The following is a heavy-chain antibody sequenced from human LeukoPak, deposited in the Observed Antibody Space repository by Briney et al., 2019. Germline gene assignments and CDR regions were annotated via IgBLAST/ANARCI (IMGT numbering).Heavy chain of an antibody. D-gene: IGHD3-9*01. V-gene: IGHV3-64*01. CDR3: ARDVTEYDILTGRYRDY. J-gene: IGHJ4*02. CDR1: GFTFSSYA. Sequence: PGGSLRLSCAASGFTFSSYAMHWVRQAPGKGLEYVSAISSNGGSTYYANSVKGRFTISRDNSKNTLYLQMGSLRAEDMAVYYCARDVTEYDILTGRYRDYWGQGTLVTVSS. CDR2: ISSNGGST.